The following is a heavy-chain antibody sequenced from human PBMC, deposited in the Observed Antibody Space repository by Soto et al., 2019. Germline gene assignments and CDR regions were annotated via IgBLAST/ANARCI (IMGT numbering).Heavy chain of an antibody. J-gene: IGHJ4*02. V-gene: IGHV3-30-3*01. Sequence: QVQLVESGGGVVQPGRSLRLSCAASGFTFSSYAMHWVRQAPGKGLEWVAVISYDGSNKYYADSVKGRFTISRDNYKNTLYLQMNSLRAEDTAVYYCAREGLVPAATPGFDYWGQGTLVTVSS. D-gene: IGHD2-2*02. CDR1: GFTFSSYA. CDR2: ISYDGSNK. CDR3: AREGLVPAATPGFDY.